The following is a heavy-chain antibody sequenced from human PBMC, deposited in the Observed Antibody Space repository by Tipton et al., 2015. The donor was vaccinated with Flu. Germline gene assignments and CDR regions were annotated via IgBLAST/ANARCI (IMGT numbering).Heavy chain of an antibody. V-gene: IGHV1-18*01. J-gene: IGHJ4*02. CDR1: GYTFTNFG. D-gene: IGHD3-22*01. Sequence: VQLVQSGAEVKKPGTSVKVSCRASGYTFTNFGISWVRQAPGLGLEWMGWINAYNGNADYGQKVKGRVTMTTDTSTSTAYMELRSLRFDDTAVYYCARRMGDSSGSLWDSWGQGTPVTVSS. CDR2: INAYNGNA. CDR3: ARRMGDSSGSLWDS.